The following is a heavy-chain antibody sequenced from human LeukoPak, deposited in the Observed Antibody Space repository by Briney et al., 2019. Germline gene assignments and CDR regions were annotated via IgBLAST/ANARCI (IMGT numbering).Heavy chain of an antibody. J-gene: IGHJ4*02. CDR2: ISSSGSTI. D-gene: IGHD6-13*01. Sequence: GGSLRLSCAASGFTFSSYEMNWVRQAPGKGLEWVSYISSSGSTIYYADSVKGRFTISRDNAKNLLYLQMNSLRADDTAVYYCASVTSSWFYFDYWGQGTLVTVSS. CDR3: ASVTSSWFYFDY. V-gene: IGHV3-48*03. CDR1: GFTFSSYE.